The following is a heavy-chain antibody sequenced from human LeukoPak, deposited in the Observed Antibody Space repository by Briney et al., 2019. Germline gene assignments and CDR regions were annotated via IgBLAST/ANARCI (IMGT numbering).Heavy chain of an antibody. CDR1: RFTFSSYG. CDR2: ISGSGGST. J-gene: IGHJ4*02. Sequence: PGGSLRLSCAASRFTFSSYGMSWVRQAPGKRLEWVSGISGSGGSTYYADSVKGRFTISRDNSKNTLYLQMNSLRAEDTAVYYCAKDRLPLSSAYYYLPFDYWGQGTLVTVSS. CDR3: AKDRLPLSSAYYYLPFDY. D-gene: IGHD3-22*01. V-gene: IGHV3-23*01.